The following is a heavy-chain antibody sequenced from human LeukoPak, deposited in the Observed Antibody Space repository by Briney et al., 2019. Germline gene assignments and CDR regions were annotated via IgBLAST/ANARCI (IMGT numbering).Heavy chain of an antibody. Sequence: GESLQISCKGSGYRFSGYWIGWVRQMPGKGLEGMGIIYPGDSETRYSPSFQGQVTISADKSISTAYLQWSSLKASDTAMYYCARRSKLYSSGWYLGYWGQGTLVTVSS. CDR2: IYPGDSET. CDR3: ARRSKLYSSGWYLGY. J-gene: IGHJ4*02. V-gene: IGHV5-51*01. D-gene: IGHD6-19*01. CDR1: GYRFSGYW.